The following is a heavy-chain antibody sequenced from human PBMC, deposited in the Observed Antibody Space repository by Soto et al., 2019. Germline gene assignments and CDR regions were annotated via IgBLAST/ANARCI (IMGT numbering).Heavy chain of an antibody. D-gene: IGHD3-9*01. V-gene: IGHV1-8*01. Sequence: QVQLVQSGSEGKKPGASVKVSCKASGYTFTSYDINWVRQATGQGLEWMGWMNPNSGNTGYAQKCQAGVSMPGNTSIGTAYMEPSSLRSEETAVYYCARGEPRRYFESSATDYWGQGTLVTVCS. CDR1: GYTFTSYD. CDR2: MNPNSGNT. J-gene: IGHJ4*02. CDR3: ARGEPRRYFESSATDY.